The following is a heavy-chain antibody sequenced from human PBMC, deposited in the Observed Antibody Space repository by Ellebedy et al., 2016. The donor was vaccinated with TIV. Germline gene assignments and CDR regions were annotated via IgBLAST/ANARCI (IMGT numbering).Heavy chain of an antibody. CDR2: IENDGTDK. D-gene: IGHD1-20*01. CDR3: ARDNWNGLASDY. Sequence: PGGSLRLSCAASGFTFSSYSMSWVRQAPGKGLEWVANIENDGTDKYYVDSVKGRFTISRDNARNSLYLQMTSLRAEDTAVYYCARDNWNGLASDYWGQGTLVTVSS. J-gene: IGHJ4*02. CDR1: GFTFSSYS. V-gene: IGHV3-7*04.